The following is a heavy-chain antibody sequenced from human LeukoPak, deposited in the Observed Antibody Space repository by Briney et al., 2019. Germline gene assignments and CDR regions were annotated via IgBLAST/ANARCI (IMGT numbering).Heavy chain of an antibody. Sequence: ASVKVSCKASGGTFSSYAISWVRQAPGQGLEWMGGINPNSGGTNYAQKFQGRVTMTRDTSISTAYMELSRLRSDDTAVYYCARGGSNYPLDYYYMDVWGKGTTVTVSS. CDR2: INPNSGGT. CDR3: ARGGSNYPLDYYYMDV. CDR1: GGTFSSYA. V-gene: IGHV1-2*02. D-gene: IGHD4-11*01. J-gene: IGHJ6*03.